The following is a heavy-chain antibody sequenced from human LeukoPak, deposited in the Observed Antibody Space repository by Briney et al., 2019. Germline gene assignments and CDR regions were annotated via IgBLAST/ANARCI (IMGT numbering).Heavy chain of an antibody. CDR3: ARDVVVTSSPDAFDI. Sequence: SETLSLTCTVSGDSVTSGGYFWTWIRPHPGKGLEWIGYISDSGTTSYNPSLKSRVSISVATSNNQFSLRLSSVTAADTAVYYCARDVVVTSSPDAFDIWGQGTMVTVSS. V-gene: IGHV4-31*03. CDR2: ISDSGTT. CDR1: GDSVTSGGYF. J-gene: IGHJ3*02. D-gene: IGHD2-21*02.